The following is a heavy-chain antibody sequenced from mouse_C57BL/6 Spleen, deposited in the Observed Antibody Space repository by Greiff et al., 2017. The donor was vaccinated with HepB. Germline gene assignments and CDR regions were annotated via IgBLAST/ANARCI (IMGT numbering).Heavy chain of an antibody. Sequence: VQLQQSGAELVRPGSSVKLSCKASGYTFTSYWMHWVKQRPIQGLEWIGNIDPSDSETHYNQKFKDKATLTVDKSSSTAYMQLSSLTSEDSAVYYCARHYSTGYFDVWGTGTTVTVSS. CDR2: IDPSDSET. J-gene: IGHJ1*03. V-gene: IGHV1-52*01. CDR1: GYTFTSYW. D-gene: IGHD1-1*01. CDR3: ARHYSTGYFDV.